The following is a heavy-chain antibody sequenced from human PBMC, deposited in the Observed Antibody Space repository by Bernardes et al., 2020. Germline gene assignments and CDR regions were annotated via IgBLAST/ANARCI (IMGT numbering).Heavy chain of an antibody. J-gene: IGHJ4*02. CDR2: IKQDGSEK. CDR1: GFTFRSYW. CDR3: ARDRVPGVSAAFDY. Sequence: VGSLIRSCAASGFTFRSYWMTWVRQAPGQGLEWVANIKQDGSEKYYVDSVKGRFTISRDNAKNSLCLQMNSLRAEDTAVYYCARDRVPGVSAAFDYWGQGTLVTVSS. D-gene: IGHD2-2*01. V-gene: IGHV3-7*03.